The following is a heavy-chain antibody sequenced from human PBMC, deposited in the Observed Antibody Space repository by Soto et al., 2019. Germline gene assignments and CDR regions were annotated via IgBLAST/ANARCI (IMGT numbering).Heavy chain of an antibody. J-gene: IGHJ4*01. Sequence: EVQLVQSGAEVKKPGESLKISCKGSGDSFPDYWICWVRQMPVKGLEWTGSIYPGHSDTRHSPSFQGQVTLTSAKSIYTAYVQGSRVKASDTAMYYCGSSDYDSSTDFGQTGTFDYWCHGTLVTVSS. CDR2: IYPGHSDT. CDR3: GSSDYDSSTDFGQTGTFDY. CDR1: GDSFPDYW. V-gene: IGHV5-51*01. D-gene: IGHD3-22*01.